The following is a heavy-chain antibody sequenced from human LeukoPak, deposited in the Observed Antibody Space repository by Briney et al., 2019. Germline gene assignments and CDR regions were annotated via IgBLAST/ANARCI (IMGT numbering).Heavy chain of an antibody. J-gene: IGHJ3*02. Sequence: SVKVSCKASGGTFSSYAIGWVRQAPGQVLEWMGGIIPIFGTANYAQKFQDRVTITADESTSTAYMELSSLRSDDTAVYYCARGIVGTTHDAFDIWGQGTMVIVSS. CDR1: GGTFSSYA. CDR2: IIPIFGTA. CDR3: ARGIVGTTHDAFDI. V-gene: IGHV1-69*13. D-gene: IGHD1-26*01.